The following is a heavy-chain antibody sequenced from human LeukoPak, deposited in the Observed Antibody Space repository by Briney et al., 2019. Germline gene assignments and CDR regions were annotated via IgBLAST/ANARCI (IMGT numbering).Heavy chain of an antibody. CDR3: ARVVIAHKISRRTYYFDY. CDR1: GGSISSYY. J-gene: IGHJ4*02. D-gene: IGHD2-21*01. Sequence: SETLSLTCTVSGGSISSYYWSWIRQPPGKGLEWIGYIYYSGSTNYNPSLKSRVTISVDTSKNQFSLKLSSVTAADTAVYYCARVVIAHKISRRTYYFDYWGQGTLVTVSS. CDR2: IYYSGST. V-gene: IGHV4-59*01.